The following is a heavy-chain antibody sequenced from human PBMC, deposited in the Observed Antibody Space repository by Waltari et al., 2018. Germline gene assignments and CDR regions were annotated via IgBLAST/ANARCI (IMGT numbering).Heavy chain of an antibody. CDR1: GGSFSGYY. CDR2: INQSGSS. V-gene: IGHV4-34*01. CDR3: AGERRTRAFDI. Sequence: QVQLQQWGAGLLKPSETLSLTCAVYGGSFSGYYWSWIRQPPGRGLEWIGDINQSGSSSYNPSLKSLVTISVATSKSQFSLKLSSVTAADTAVYYCAGERRTRAFDIWGQGTMVTVSS. J-gene: IGHJ3*02.